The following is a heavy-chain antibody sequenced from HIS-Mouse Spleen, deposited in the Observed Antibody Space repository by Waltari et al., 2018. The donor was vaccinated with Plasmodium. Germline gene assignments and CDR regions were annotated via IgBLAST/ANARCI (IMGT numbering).Heavy chain of an antibody. D-gene: IGHD6-13*01. CDR3: ASSWYWYFDL. Sequence: EVQLVESGGGLVQPGGSLRLSCAASGFTFSSSWMSWVRQAPGKGVAWVANRKQDVSWKYFVDAVKGRFTISRDNAKNLLSLPMNIPSAEDMAVYYCASSWYWYFDLWGRGTLVTVSS. V-gene: IGHV3-7*01. J-gene: IGHJ2*01. CDR1: GFTFSSSW. CDR2: RKQDVSWK.